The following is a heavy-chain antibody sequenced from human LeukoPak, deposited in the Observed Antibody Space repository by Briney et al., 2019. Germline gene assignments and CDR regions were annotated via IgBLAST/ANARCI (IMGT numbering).Heavy chain of an antibody. CDR3: ARDPEYYDSSGTFDY. Sequence: AGPSLTLSCAAAGFTFSDYYMSWIRQAPGNWLEWVSYISMSGSTIYYADSVKGRFTISRDNAKNSLYLQMNSLRAEDTAVYYCARDPEYYDSSGTFDYWGQGTLVTVSS. CDR2: ISMSGSTI. D-gene: IGHD3-22*01. J-gene: IGHJ4*02. V-gene: IGHV3-11*01. CDR1: GFTFSDYY.